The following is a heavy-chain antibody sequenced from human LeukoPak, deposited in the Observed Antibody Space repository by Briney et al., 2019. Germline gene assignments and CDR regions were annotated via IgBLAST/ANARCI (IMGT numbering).Heavy chain of an antibody. J-gene: IGHJ4*02. V-gene: IGHV1-18*04. Sequence: GASVKVSRKAAGYTFTRYAISYVRQAAGQGLEWMGWISAYNGNTNYAQNLQGRITMTTDTSTSTAYMELRSLRSDDTAVYYCARVGSSSWPDFDYWGQGTLVTVSS. CDR3: ARVGSSSWPDFDY. D-gene: IGHD6-13*01. CDR2: ISAYNGNT. CDR1: GYTFTRYA.